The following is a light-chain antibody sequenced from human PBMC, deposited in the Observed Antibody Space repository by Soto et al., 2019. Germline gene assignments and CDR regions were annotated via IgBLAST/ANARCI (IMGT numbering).Light chain of an antibody. Sequence: DIQLTQSXSSLSASVGDRVTITCQASQDISNHLNWYQQKPGKAPNLLIYDASDLETGVPSRFSGGGSGTFFSFTINSLQPEDIATXXXXKHDGVPLFGPGTKVEIK. CDR1: QDISNH. V-gene: IGKV1-33*01. J-gene: IGKJ3*01. CDR3: XKHDGVPL. CDR2: DAS.